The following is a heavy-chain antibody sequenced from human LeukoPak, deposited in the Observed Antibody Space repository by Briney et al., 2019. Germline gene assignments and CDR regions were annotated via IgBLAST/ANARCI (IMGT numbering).Heavy chain of an antibody. Sequence: GRSLRLSCAASGFTFSSYAMHWVRQAPGKGLEWVAVISYDGSNKYYADSVKGRFTISRDNSKNTLYLQMNSLRAEDTAVYYCARAPYCSSTSCPLDYWGQGTLVTVSS. J-gene: IGHJ4*02. CDR3: ARAPYCSSTSCPLDY. V-gene: IGHV3-30*04. CDR2: ISYDGSNK. CDR1: GFTFSSYA. D-gene: IGHD2-2*01.